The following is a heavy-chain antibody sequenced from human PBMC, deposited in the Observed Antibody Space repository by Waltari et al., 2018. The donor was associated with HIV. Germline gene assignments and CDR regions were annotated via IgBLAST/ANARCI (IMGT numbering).Heavy chain of an antibody. CDR3: ARHCWPYYYDSSDGGYYFDY. CDR2: INHSGST. V-gene: IGHV4-34*01. D-gene: IGHD3-22*01. Sequence: QVQLQQWGAGLLKPSETLSLTCAVYGGSFSGYYWRWIRQPPGTGLEWIGEINHSGSTNYNPSLKSRVTISVDTSKNQFSLKLSSVTAADTAVYYCARHCWPYYYDSSDGGYYFDYWGQGTLVTVSS. CDR1: GGSFSGYY. J-gene: IGHJ4*02.